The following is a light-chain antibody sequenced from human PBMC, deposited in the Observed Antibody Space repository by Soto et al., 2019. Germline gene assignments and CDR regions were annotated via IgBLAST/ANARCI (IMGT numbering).Light chain of an antibody. Sequence: QSVMTQPPSASGSPGQSVTISCTGTSSDVGGYNYVSWYQQHPGKAPKLMIYEVSKRPSGVPDRFSGSKSGNTASLTVSGLQAEDEADYYCSSSAGSHNQCVFGTATKLTGL. V-gene: IGLV2-8*01. CDR3: SSSAGSHNQCV. J-gene: IGLJ1*01. CDR1: SSDVGGYNY. CDR2: EVS.